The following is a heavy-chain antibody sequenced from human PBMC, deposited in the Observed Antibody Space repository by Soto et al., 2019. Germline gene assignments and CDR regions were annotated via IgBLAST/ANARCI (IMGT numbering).Heavy chain of an antibody. V-gene: IGHV3-23*01. J-gene: IGHJ3*02. CDR3: ARRSFGAFDI. CDR1: GFTFTTYA. D-gene: IGHD3-10*01. CDR2: ISNNVGAT. Sequence: EVQLLESGGGLVQPGGSLRLSCAASGFTFTTYAMNWVRQAPGKGLEWVSLISNNVGATYYEDSVKGRFTISRDISKNTLSLQMNSLRAEDTAMYYCARRSFGAFDIWGQGTMVTVSS.